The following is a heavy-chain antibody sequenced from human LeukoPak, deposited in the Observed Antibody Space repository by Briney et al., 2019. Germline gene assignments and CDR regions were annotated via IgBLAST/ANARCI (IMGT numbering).Heavy chain of an antibody. V-gene: IGHV4-59*01. CDR3: ARRKARAGYYYYMDV. CDR1: GGSISSYY. Sequence: PSETLSLTCTVSGGSISSYYWSWIRQPPGKGLEWIGYIYYSGSTNYNPSLKSRVTISVDTSKNQFSPKLSSVTAADTAVYYCARRKARAGYYYYMDVWGKGTTVTVSS. D-gene: IGHD6-19*01. CDR2: IYYSGST. J-gene: IGHJ6*03.